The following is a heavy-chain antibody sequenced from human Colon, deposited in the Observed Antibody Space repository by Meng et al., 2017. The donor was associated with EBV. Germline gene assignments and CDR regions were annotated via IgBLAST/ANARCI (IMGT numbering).Heavy chain of an antibody. CDR3: ARGKQDAWELLAY. CDR2: IDDSGST. Sequence: VQVEGSGPGLVKPSGTLALTCGVSGVSISSNIRWTWVRQPPGKGLEWIGDIDDSGSTNYNPSLNSRISISLDKSKNHFSLKVNSVTAADTAVYYCARGKQDAWELLAYWGQGALVTVSS. J-gene: IGHJ4*02. CDR1: GVSISSNIR. D-gene: IGHD1-26*01. V-gene: IGHV4-4*02.